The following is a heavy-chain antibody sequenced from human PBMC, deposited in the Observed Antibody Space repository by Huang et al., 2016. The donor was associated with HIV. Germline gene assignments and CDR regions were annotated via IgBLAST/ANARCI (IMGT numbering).Heavy chain of an antibody. CDR2: LSYGGNT. D-gene: IGHD1-7*01. V-gene: IGHV4-59*11. CDR1: GGSISRPY. J-gene: IGHJ2*01. CDR3: ARGTTWASSWYFEL. Sequence: QVQLQESGPGLVRPSEPLSLTCSVSGGSISRPYWSWIRQSPGKGLGWIGSLSYGGNTEYTPSLKSRASISMDTSKNQFSLKLIFMTAADTGVFYCARGTTWASSWYFELWGRGTLVTVSS.